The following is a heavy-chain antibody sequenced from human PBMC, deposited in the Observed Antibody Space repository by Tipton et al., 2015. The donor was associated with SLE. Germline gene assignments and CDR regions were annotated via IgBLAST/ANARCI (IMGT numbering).Heavy chain of an antibody. J-gene: IGHJ6*02. CDR1: GFTFSSYA. V-gene: IGHV3-23*01. CDR2: ISGSGGKT. Sequence: SLRLSCAASGFTFSSYAMSWVRQAPGKGLEWVSAISGSGGKTYYADSVKGRFPISRDNSKNTLYLQMNSLRAEDTAVYYCAKDHADRGYYYYYGMDVWGQGTTVTVSS. CDR3: AKDHADRGYYYYYGMDV.